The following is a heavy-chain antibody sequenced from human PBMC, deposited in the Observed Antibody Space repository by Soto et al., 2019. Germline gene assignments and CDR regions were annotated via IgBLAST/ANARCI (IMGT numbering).Heavy chain of an antibody. CDR2: ISYDGSNK. J-gene: IGHJ6*02. CDR1: GFTTSSYP. V-gene: IGHV3-30-3*01. CDR3: ARESDLAMDV. D-gene: IGHD3-3*01. Sequence: GGPLQLPFSASGFTTSSYPLPWVRHAPGKGLEWVAVISYDGSNKYYADSVKGRFTISRDNSKNTLYLQMNSLRAEDTAVYYCARESDLAMDVWGQGTTVTVSS.